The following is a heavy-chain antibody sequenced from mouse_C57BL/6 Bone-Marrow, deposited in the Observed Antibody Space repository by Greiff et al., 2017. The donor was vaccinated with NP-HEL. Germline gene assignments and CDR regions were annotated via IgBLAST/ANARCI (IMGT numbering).Heavy chain of an antibody. CDR2: IHPNSGST. J-gene: IGHJ2*01. V-gene: IGHV1-64*01. D-gene: IGHD2-5*01. CDR1: GYTFTSYW. Sequence: QVQLKESGAELVKPGASVKLSCKASGYTFTSYWMHWVKQRPGQGLEWIGMIHPNSGSTNYNEKFKSKATLTVDKSSSTAYMQLSSLTSEDSAVYYCARPYYSNYGNYWGQGTTLTVSS. CDR3: ARPYYSNYGNY.